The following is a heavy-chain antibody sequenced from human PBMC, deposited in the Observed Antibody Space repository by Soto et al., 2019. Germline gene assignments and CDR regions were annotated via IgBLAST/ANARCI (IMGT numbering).Heavy chain of an antibody. D-gene: IGHD3-10*01. CDR2: MKSTIDGGAV. Sequence: GGSLRLSCAASGFIFTNASMNWLRQAPGKGLEWVGRMKSTIDGGAVDYAVPVKGRFSVSRDDSKKTLFLQMNSLKTEDTAVYYCVLWFGGPLYWGQGAPVTVSS. J-gene: IGHJ4*02. V-gene: IGHV3-15*07. CDR1: GFIFTNAS. CDR3: VLWFGGPLY.